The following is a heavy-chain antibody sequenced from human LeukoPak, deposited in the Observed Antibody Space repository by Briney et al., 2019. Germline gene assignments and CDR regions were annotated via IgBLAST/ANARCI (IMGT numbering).Heavy chain of an antibody. J-gene: IGHJ4*02. Sequence: PGGSLRLSCAASGFTFSSYAMSWVRQAPGKGLEWVSSISESGGSTFYANSVKGRFTISRDNSKNTLYLQMNSLRVEDTALYYCAKDRLRGDNYWGQGTLVTVSS. CDR3: AKDRLRGDNY. CDR2: ISESGGST. D-gene: IGHD3-22*01. CDR1: GFTFSSYA. V-gene: IGHV3-23*01.